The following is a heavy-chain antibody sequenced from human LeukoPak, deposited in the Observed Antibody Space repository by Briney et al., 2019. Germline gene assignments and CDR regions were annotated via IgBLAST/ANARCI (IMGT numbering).Heavy chain of an antibody. Sequence: GGSLRLSCAASGFTVSSNYMSWVRQAPGKGLEWVSVFYSGGTTYYADSVKGRFTISRDNSKNTLYLQMNSLRAEDTAVYYCARGVRYCSSTSCYGLGGAYYMDVWGKGTTVTVSS. V-gene: IGHV3-53*01. CDR3: ARGVRYCSSTSCYGLGGAYYMDV. D-gene: IGHD2-2*01. J-gene: IGHJ6*03. CDR1: GFTVSSNY. CDR2: FYSGGTT.